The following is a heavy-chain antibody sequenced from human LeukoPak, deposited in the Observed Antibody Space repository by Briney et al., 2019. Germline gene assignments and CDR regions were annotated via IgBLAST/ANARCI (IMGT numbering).Heavy chain of an antibody. CDR3: ARDYQEGDYVAGAFDI. D-gene: IGHD6-19*01. J-gene: IGHJ3*02. V-gene: IGHV6-1*01. Sequence: SQTLPLTCAVSGDSVSSNSAAWNWIRQSPSRGLEWLGRTYYRSKWYNDYAVSVKSRITINPDTSKNQFSLQLNSVTPEDTAVYYCARDYQEGDYVAGAFDIWGQGTMVTVSS. CDR2: TYYRSKWYN. CDR1: GDSVSSNSAA.